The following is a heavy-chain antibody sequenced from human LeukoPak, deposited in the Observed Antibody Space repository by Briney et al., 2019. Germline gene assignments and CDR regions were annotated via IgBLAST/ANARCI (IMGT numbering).Heavy chain of an antibody. J-gene: IGHJ4*02. CDR3: ARVRVNSCDY. Sequence: ASVKVSCKTSGYPVSDYYMHWVRQAPGRGLEWMGWIRGDTGDTDSPQKFRGRVTMTRDTSTDTTCLELSRLRYDDTAIYFCARVRVNSCDYWGQGTLVTVSS. D-gene: IGHD2-15*01. V-gene: IGHV1-2*02. CDR1: GYPVSDYY. CDR2: IRGDTGDT.